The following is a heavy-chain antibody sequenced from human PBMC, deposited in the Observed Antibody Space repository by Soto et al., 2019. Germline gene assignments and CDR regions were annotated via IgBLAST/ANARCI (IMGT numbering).Heavy chain of an antibody. D-gene: IGHD2-2*01. CDR2: ISYSGST. CDR3: ARVRGHRVIVVVPAARAGMDV. CDR1: GGSVSSGSYY. J-gene: IGHJ6*02. Sequence: SETLSLTCTVSGGSVSSGSYYWTWIRQPPGKGLEWIGYISYSGSTYYNPALKSRVTISEDTSKNQFSLKLSSVTAADTAVYYCARVRGHRVIVVVPAARAGMDVWGQGTTVTVSS. V-gene: IGHV4-61*01.